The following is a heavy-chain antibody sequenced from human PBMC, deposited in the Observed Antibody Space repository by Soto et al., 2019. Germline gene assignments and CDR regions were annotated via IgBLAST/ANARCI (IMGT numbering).Heavy chain of an antibody. Sequence: TLKESGPALVKPTQTLTLTCTFSGLSLSTSGEAVGWIRQPPGEALEWLALFYWDDDNRYNPTLKTRLTITKDTSKNQVVLTLTNMDLVDTATYYCAHYVSASPAGWFDPWGQGILVTVSS. CDR2: FYWDDDN. CDR1: GLSLSTSGEA. J-gene: IGHJ5*02. CDR3: AHYVSASPAGWFDP. V-gene: IGHV2-5*02. D-gene: IGHD3-10*02.